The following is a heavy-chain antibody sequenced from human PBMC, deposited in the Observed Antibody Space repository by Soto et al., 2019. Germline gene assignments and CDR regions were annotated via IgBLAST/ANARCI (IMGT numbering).Heavy chain of an antibody. D-gene: IGHD3-3*01. V-gene: IGHV3-33*01. Sequence: QVQLVESGGGVVQPGRSLRLSCAASGFTFSSYGMHWVRQAPGKGLEWVAVIWYDGSNKYYADSVKGRFTISRDNSKNTLYLQMNRLRAEDTAVYYCARGPAPGEPDFGVVIGTFDYWGQGTLVTVSS. CDR3: ARGPAPGEPDFGVVIGTFDY. CDR1: GFTFSSYG. J-gene: IGHJ4*02. CDR2: IWYDGSNK.